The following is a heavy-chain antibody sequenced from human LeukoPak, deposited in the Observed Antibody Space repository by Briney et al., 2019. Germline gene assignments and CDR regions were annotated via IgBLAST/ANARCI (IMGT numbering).Heavy chain of an antibody. Sequence: ASVKVSCKASGYTFTSYYIHWVRQAPGQGLEWMGIINPSGGSRSDTQRSQGRVTMTRDMSTSIVYMELSSLRSEDTAVYYCARWAQPYHYYYMDVWGKGTTVTISS. V-gene: IGHV1-46*01. CDR1: GYTFTSYY. CDR3: ARWAQPYHYYYMDV. J-gene: IGHJ6*03. CDR2: INPSGGSR.